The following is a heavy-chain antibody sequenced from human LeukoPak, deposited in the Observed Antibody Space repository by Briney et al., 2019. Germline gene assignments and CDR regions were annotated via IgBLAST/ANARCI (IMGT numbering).Heavy chain of an antibody. CDR1: GFTFSSYA. V-gene: IGHV3-23*01. J-gene: IGHJ4*02. Sequence: GSLRLSCAASGFTFSSYAMSWVRPAPGKGLEWVSAISGGGDSIYYADSVKGRFTISRDNSKNTLYLQMNSLRAEDTAVYYCAKDRARGGATNFDYWGQGTLVTVSS. CDR3: AKDRARGGATNFDY. CDR2: ISGGGDSI. D-gene: IGHD1-26*01.